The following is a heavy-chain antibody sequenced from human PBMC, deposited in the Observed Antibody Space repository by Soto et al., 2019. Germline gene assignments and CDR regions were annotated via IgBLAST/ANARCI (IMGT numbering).Heavy chain of an antibody. Sequence: GSGPTLVNPTQTLTLTYTFSGFSLSTSGVGVGWIRQPPGKALEWLALIYWDDDKRYSPSLKSRLTITKDTSKNQVVLTMTNMDPVDTATYYCARDSSSWAHYYYYGMDVWGQGTTVTVSS. CDR1: GFSLSTSGVG. CDR2: IYWDDDK. J-gene: IGHJ6*02. V-gene: IGHV2-5*02. CDR3: ARDSSSWAHYYYYGMDV. D-gene: IGHD6-13*01.